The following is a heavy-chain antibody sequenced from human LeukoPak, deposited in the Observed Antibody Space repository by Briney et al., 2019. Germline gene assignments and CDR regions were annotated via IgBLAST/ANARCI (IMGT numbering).Heavy chain of an antibody. Sequence: SETLSLTCTVSGGSISSYYWSWIRQPPGKGLEWIGYIYYTGSTNYNSSLKSRVTISVDTSKNQFALRLSSVTAADTAVYYCAREGHDYGDYVFDYWGQGTLVTVS. CDR2: IYYTGST. CDR3: AREGHDYGDYVFDY. CDR1: GGSISSYY. J-gene: IGHJ4*02. V-gene: IGHV4-59*01. D-gene: IGHD4-17*01.